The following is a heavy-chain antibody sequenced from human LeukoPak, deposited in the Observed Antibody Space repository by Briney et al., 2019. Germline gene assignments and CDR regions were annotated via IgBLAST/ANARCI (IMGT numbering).Heavy chain of an antibody. J-gene: IGHJ4*02. CDR2: IYYSGST. V-gene: IGHV4-59*08. CDR1: GGSISSYY. D-gene: IGHD6-13*01. CDR3: ARLEGSSWPKYYFDY. Sequence: PSETLSLTCTVSGGSISSYYWSWIRQPPGKGLEWIGYIYYSGSTNYNPSLKSRVTISVDSSKNQFSLRLSSVTAADTAVYYCARLEGSSWPKYYFDYWGQGTLVTVSS.